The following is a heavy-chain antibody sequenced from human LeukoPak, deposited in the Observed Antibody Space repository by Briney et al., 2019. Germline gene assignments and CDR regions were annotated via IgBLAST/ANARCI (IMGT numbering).Heavy chain of an antibody. Sequence: GGSLRLSCAASGFTVSSNYMSWVRQAPGKGLEWVSVIYSGGSTYYADSVKGRFTISRDNSKNTLYLQMNSLRAEDTAVYYCARDRGGLLWFGESFDDAFDIWGQGTMVTVSS. CDR3: ARDRGGLLWFGESFDDAFDI. J-gene: IGHJ3*02. D-gene: IGHD3-10*01. V-gene: IGHV3-66*01. CDR1: GFTVSSNY. CDR2: IYSGGST.